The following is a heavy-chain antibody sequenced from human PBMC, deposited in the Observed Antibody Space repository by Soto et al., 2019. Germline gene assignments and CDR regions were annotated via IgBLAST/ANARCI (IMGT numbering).Heavy chain of an antibody. CDR3: TIVRVADSALDH. Sequence: QVQLVESGGGVVQPGRSLRLSCVGSGFIFSNHCMHWVRQTPGKGLEWVAFMSYDGSDTFYADSVKGRFTISRDNSKNTLCLHMSNLRAENTAMYYCTIVRVADSALDHWGQGTLVTVSS. CDR1: GFIFSNHC. D-gene: IGHD2-8*02. V-gene: IGHV3-30*03. CDR2: MSYDGSDT. J-gene: IGHJ4*02.